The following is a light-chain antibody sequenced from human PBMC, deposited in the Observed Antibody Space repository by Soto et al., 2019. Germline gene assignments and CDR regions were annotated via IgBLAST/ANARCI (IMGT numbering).Light chain of an antibody. Sequence: DIHITQSPSTRSSFVGDRVTITCRASQSISNWLAWYQQKPGKAPKLLIYDASSLESGVPSRFSGSGSGTEFTLTISSLQPEDFASYYCQQYNSYSTFGQGTKVDIK. V-gene: IGKV1-5*01. CDR1: QSISNW. CDR2: DAS. CDR3: QQYNSYST. J-gene: IGKJ1*01.